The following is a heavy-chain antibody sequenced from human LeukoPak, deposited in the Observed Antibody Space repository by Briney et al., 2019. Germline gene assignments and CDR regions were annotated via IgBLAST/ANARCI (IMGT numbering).Heavy chain of an antibody. Sequence: SETLSLTCAVYGGSFSGYYWSWIRQPPGKGLEWIGEINHSGSTNYNPSLKSRVTISVDTSKNQFSLKLSSVTAADTAVYYCAREGLDRAWGIVLMVYGTNWFDPWGQGTLVTVSS. CDR2: INHSGST. CDR3: AREGLDRAWGIVLMVYGTNWFDP. J-gene: IGHJ5*02. V-gene: IGHV4-34*01. CDR1: GGSFSGYY. D-gene: IGHD2-8*01.